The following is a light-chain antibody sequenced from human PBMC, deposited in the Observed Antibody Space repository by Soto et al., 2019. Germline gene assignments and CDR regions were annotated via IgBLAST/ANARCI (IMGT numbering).Light chain of an antibody. V-gene: IGKV1-12*01. CDR2: AAS. CDR3: PQFYSFPRT. Sequence: DIQMTQSPSSVSASLGDRISITCRASQGIGGRLAWFQQKPGKAPQYLIQAASILQSGVPARFSGSGSGTEFILTINNLQPEDFASYLCPQFYSFPRTFGLGTKVDI. CDR1: QGIGGR. J-gene: IGKJ1*01.